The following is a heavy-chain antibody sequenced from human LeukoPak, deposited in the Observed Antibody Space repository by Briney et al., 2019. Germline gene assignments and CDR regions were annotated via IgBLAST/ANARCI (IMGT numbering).Heavy chain of an antibody. CDR3: ATPESSDTSGYYY. CDR2: LNSDGRI. J-gene: IGHJ4*02. D-gene: IGHD3-22*01. V-gene: IGHV3-53*01. CDR1: GVILSSHY. Sequence: GGSLRLSCAASGVILSSHYMSWIRQAPGKGLEWVAVLNSDGRIHYAASVKGRFTISRDNSKNTLYLEMNSLRAEDMAVYYCATPESSDTSGYYYWGQGTLATVSS.